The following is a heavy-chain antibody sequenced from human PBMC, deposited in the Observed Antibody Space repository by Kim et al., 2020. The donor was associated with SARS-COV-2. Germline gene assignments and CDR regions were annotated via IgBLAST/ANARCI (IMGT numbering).Heavy chain of an antibody. Sequence: SETLSLTCAVYGGSFSGYYWSWIRQPPGKGLEWIGEINHSGSTNYNPSLKSRVTISVDTSKNQFSLKLSSVTAADTAVYSCARGSVLRRHQQRSYMDVWG. D-gene: IGHD3-3*01. CDR1: GGSFSGYY. V-gene: IGHV4-34*01. CDR3: ARGSVLRRHQQRSYMDV. CDR2: INHSGST. J-gene: IGHJ6*03.